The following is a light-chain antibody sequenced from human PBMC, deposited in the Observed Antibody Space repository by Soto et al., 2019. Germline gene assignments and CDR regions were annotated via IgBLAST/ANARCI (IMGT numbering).Light chain of an antibody. CDR2: AAS. CDR1: QGISSY. V-gene: IGKV1D-16*01. Sequence: DIQMTQSPSSLSASVGDRVTITCRASQGISSYLAWYQQKPEKAPKSLIYAASNLQSGVPSRFSGSGYRTDFILTIRSLQTEDIAPDYYQQYNGYPITFGQRIRLKIK. CDR3: QQYNGYPIT. J-gene: IGKJ5*01.